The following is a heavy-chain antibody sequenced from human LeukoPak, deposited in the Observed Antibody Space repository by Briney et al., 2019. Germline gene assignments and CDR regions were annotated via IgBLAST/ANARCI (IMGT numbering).Heavy chain of an antibody. CDR1: GYSFTYW. J-gene: IGHJ4*02. CDR3: ATGSSRGYSH. CDR2: IDPGYSNM. Sequence: GESLRISCTGSGYSFTYWITWVRQMPGKGLEWMGTIDPGYSNMKNYNPSLEGHVTISVDKSINTVYLQWSSLKASDSAMYYCATGSSRGYSHWGQGTLVTVSS. D-gene: IGHD3-10*01. V-gene: IGHV5-10-1*01.